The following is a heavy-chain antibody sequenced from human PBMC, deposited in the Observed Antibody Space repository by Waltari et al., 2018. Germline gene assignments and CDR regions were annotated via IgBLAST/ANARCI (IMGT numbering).Heavy chain of an antibody. CDR1: GFTFSSYA. CDR3: AKYSDFLNFLSLLAVAGDVDY. Sequence: EVQLVESGGGLVQPGGSLRLSCAASGFTFSSYAMSWVRQAPGKGLEWVSAISGSGGSTYYADSVKGRFTISRDNSKNTLYLQMNSLRAEDTAVYYCAKYSDFLNFLSLLAVAGDVDYWGQGTLVTVSS. D-gene: IGHD6-19*01. V-gene: IGHV3-23*04. J-gene: IGHJ4*02. CDR2: ISGSGGST.